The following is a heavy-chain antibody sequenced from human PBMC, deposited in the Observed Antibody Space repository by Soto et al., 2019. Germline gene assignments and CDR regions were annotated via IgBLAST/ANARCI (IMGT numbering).Heavy chain of an antibody. J-gene: IGHJ5*02. CDR1: GYSFTTHG. Sequence: GASVKVSCKASGYSFTTHGISWVRQAPGQRLEWMGWINAGNGNTKYSQKFQGRVTITRDTSASTAYMELSSLRSEDTAVYYCARDRGDGYIINWFDPWGQGTLVTVSS. D-gene: IGHD5-12*01. CDR3: ARDRGDGYIINWFDP. CDR2: INAGNGNT. V-gene: IGHV1-3*01.